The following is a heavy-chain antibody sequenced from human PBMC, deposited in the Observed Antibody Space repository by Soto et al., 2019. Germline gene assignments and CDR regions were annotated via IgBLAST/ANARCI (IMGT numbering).Heavy chain of an antibody. Sequence: PSETLSLTCSVSGDSISTNACYWTWIRQHPAKGLEWIGYIFYSGSTYYNPSLKSRVTISIDTSKNQFSLKLSSVTAADTAVYYCARGSWELSYFDYWGQGTLVTVSS. V-gene: IGHV4-61*08. J-gene: IGHJ4*02. D-gene: IGHD3-16*02. CDR1: GDSISTNACY. CDR3: ARGSWELSYFDY. CDR2: IFYSGST.